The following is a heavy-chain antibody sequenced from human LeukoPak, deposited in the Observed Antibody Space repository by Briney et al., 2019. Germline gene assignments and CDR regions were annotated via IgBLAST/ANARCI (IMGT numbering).Heavy chain of an antibody. D-gene: IGHD1-26*01. J-gene: IGHJ1*01. CDR3: AKEEVGANNPYVHY. CDR2: ISTAGERT. Sequence: GSLRLSCAASGFTFIKSAMTWLRQAPGKGLEWVSSISTAGERTYYADSVKGRFTISRDNSRNTLSLQMNSLGAEDTAFYFCAKEEVGANNPYVHYWGQGTLVTVSS. V-gene: IGHV3-23*01. CDR1: GFTFIKSA.